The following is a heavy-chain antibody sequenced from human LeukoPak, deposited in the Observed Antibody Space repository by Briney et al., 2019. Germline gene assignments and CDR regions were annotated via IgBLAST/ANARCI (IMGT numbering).Heavy chain of an antibody. Sequence: KSGGSLRLSCAASGFTFSSYSMNWVRQAPGKGLEWVSSISSSGTYIYYADSVKGRFTISRDNSKNTLYLQMNSLRAEDTAVYYCAREEMATISYYFDYWGQGTLVTVSS. V-gene: IGHV3-21*01. CDR2: ISSSGTYI. CDR1: GFTFSSYS. CDR3: AREEMATISYYFDY. J-gene: IGHJ4*02. D-gene: IGHD5-24*01.